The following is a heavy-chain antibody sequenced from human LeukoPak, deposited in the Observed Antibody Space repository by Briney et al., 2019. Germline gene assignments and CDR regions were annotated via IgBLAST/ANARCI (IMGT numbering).Heavy chain of an antibody. CDR3: ARDATTQVGYVYMDV. V-gene: IGHV3-48*03. CDR1: GFSFSSYE. D-gene: IGHD5-18*01. Sequence: GGSLRLSCAASGFSFSSYEMNWVRQAPGKGLEWVSHISTSGSIIHYADSVEGRFTISRDNAKNSLYLQMNSLRAEDTALYYCARDATTQVGYVYMDVWGKGTTVTISS. J-gene: IGHJ6*03. CDR2: ISTSGSII.